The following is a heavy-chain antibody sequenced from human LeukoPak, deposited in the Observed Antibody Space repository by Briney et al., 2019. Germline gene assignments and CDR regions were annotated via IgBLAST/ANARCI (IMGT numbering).Heavy chain of an antibody. V-gene: IGHV3-33*01. CDR3: AREGPRGNSQFDY. Sequence: GGSLRLSCAASGFTFSSYGMHWVRQAPGKGLEWVALIWYDGSNKYYADSAKGRLTISRDNSKNTLYLQMNSLRAEDTAVYYCAREGPRGNSQFDYWGQGTLVTVSS. J-gene: IGHJ4*02. CDR1: GFTFSSYG. CDR2: IWYDGSNK. D-gene: IGHD2/OR15-2a*01.